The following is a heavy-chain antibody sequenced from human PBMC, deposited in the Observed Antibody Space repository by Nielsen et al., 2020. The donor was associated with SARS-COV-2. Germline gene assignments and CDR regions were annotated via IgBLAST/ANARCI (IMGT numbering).Heavy chain of an antibody. J-gene: IGHJ3*01. CDR3: ARTQYGDPNDAFDL. V-gene: IGHV3-21*01. CDR1: GFTFSSYS. CDR2: ISSSSSYI. D-gene: IGHD4-17*01. Sequence: GGSLRLSCAVSGFTFSSYSRNWVRQAPGKGLEWVASISSSSSYIYYADSVKGRFTISRDNAKNSLYLQMNSLSAEDTAVYYCARTQYGDPNDAFDLWGQGTMVTVSS.